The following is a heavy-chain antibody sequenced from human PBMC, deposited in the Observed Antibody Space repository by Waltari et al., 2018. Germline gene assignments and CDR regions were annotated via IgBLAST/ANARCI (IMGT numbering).Heavy chain of an antibody. CDR1: GGSFSGYY. Sequence: QVQLQQWGAGLLKPSETLSLTCAVYGGSFSGYYWSWIRQPPGKGLEWIGEINHSGSTNYNPSLKSRVTISVDTSKNQFSLKLSSVIAADTAVYYCARDGSGWIYYYYGMDVWGQGTTVTVSS. J-gene: IGHJ6*02. CDR3: ARDGSGWIYYYYGMDV. CDR2: INHSGST. V-gene: IGHV4-34*01. D-gene: IGHD6-19*01.